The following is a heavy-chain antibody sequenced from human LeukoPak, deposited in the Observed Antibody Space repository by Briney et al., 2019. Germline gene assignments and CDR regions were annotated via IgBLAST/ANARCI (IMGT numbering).Heavy chain of an antibody. CDR1: GDSVSSNSAA. CDR2: TYYRSKWYN. CDR3: AIDFWELLVGYYYYGMDV. J-gene: IGHJ6*02. Sequence: SQTLSLTCAISGDSVSSNSAAWNWIRQSPSRGLEWLGRTYYRSKWYNDYAVSVKSRITINPDTSKNQFSLQLNSVTPEDTAVYYCAIDFWELLVGYYYYGMDVWGQGTTVTVSS. V-gene: IGHV6-1*01. D-gene: IGHD1-26*01.